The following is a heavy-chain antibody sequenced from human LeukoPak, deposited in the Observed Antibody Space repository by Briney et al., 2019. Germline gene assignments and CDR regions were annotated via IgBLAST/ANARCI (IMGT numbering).Heavy chain of an antibody. CDR1: GFTFSSYS. Sequence: GSLRLSCAASGFTFSSYSMNWIRQPPGKGLEWIGEINHSGSTNYNPSLKSRVTISVDTSKNQFSLKLSPVTAADTAVYYCGSHSRHCSGGSCYRNFDYWGQGTLVTVSS. J-gene: IGHJ4*02. D-gene: IGHD2-15*01. CDR3: GSHSRHCSGGSCYRNFDY. CDR2: INHSGST. V-gene: IGHV4-34*01.